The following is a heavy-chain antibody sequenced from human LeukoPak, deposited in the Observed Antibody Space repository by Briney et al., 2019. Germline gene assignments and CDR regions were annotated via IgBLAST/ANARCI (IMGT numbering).Heavy chain of an antibody. D-gene: IGHD3-3*01. CDR1: GGSISSGSYY. Sequence: SETLSLTCTVSGGSISSGSYYWSWIRQPPGKGLEWIGYIYYSGSTNYNPSLKSRVTISVDTSKNQFSLKLSSVTAADTAVYYCARGAIFGFMDVWGKGTTVTVSS. V-gene: IGHV4-61*01. CDR3: ARGAIFGFMDV. J-gene: IGHJ6*03. CDR2: IYYSGST.